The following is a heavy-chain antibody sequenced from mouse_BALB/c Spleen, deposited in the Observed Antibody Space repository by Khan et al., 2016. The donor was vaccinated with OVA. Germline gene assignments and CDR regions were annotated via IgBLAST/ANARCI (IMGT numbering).Heavy chain of an antibody. D-gene: IGHD2-10*02. V-gene: IGHV3-2*02. CDR1: GYSITSDYA. CDR3: ARFQYGNFYAMDY. J-gene: IGHJ4*01. Sequence: EVQLQESGPGLVKPSQSLSLTCTVTGYSITSDYAWNWIRQFPGNKLEWMGYISYSGSTSYNPSLKSRISITRDTSKKQFFLQLNSVTTEDTATYYCARFQYGNFYAMDYWGQGTSVTVSS. CDR2: ISYSGST.